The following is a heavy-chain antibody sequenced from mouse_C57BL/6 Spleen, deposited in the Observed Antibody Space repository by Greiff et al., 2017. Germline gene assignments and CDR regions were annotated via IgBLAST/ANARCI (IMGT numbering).Heavy chain of an antibody. CDR3: TSTTVVPPFDY. J-gene: IGHJ2*01. CDR1: GFNIKDYY. CDR2: IDPEDGDT. V-gene: IGHV14-1*01. D-gene: IGHD1-1*01. Sequence: VQLQQSGAELVRPGASVKLSCTASGFNIKDYYMHWVKQRPEQGLEWIGRIDPEDGDTEYAPKFQGKATMTADTSSNTAYLQLSSLTSEDTAVYYCTSTTVVPPFDYWGQGTTLTVSS.